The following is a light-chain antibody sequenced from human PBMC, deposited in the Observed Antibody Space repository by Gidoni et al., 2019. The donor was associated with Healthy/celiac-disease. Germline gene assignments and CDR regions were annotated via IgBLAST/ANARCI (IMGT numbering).Light chain of an antibody. CDR1: QSVSSN. CDR3: QQYNNWPPWT. V-gene: IGKV3-15*01. Sequence: DIVMPQSPATLSVSPGERATLACRASQSVSSNLAWYQQKPGQAPRLLIYGASTRAPGIPARCSGSGCGTEFTLTIRSLQSEDVAVYYCQQYNNWPPWTFGQGTKVEIK. J-gene: IGKJ1*01. CDR2: GAS.